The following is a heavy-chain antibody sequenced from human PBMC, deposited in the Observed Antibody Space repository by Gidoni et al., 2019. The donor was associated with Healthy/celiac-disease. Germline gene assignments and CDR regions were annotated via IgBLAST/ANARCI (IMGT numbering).Heavy chain of an antibody. D-gene: IGHD3-3*01. V-gene: IGHV1-69*01. J-gene: IGHJ5*02. Sequence: VQLVQSGAEVQTPGSSVKVSCKASGGTFSSYAISWVRQAPGQGLEWMGGITPIFGTANYAQKFQGRVTITADESTSTAYMELSSLRSEDTAVYYCARDLNYDFWSGYQGKWGWFDPWGQGTLVTVAS. CDR2: ITPIFGTA. CDR1: GGTFSSYA. CDR3: ARDLNYDFWSGYQGKWGWFDP.